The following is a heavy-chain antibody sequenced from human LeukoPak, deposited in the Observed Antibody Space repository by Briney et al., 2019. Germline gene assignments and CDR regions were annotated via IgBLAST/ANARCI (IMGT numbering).Heavy chain of an antibody. D-gene: IGHD6-19*01. Sequence: GRSLRLSCAASGFTFSSYGMHWVRQAPGKGLEWVAFISYDESNKYYADSVKGRFTISRDNSKSTLFLQMNSLRAEDTALYFCAKIGSGWAYDAFDIWGQGTMVTVSS. CDR3: AKIGSGWAYDAFDI. V-gene: IGHV3-30*18. CDR1: GFTFSSYG. CDR2: ISYDESNK. J-gene: IGHJ3*02.